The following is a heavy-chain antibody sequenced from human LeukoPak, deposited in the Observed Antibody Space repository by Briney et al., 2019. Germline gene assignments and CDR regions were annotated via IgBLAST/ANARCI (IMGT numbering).Heavy chain of an antibody. Sequence: PGGSLRLSCAASGFTFDEYGMSWVRQAPGKGLEWVSGINWNGGSTGYGDSVKGRFTISRDDAKNSLYVQMNSLRAEDTALYYCARGVSRGYSYGGGYWGQGTQVTVSS. CDR2: INWNGGST. V-gene: IGHV3-20*04. D-gene: IGHD5-18*01. CDR3: ARGVSRGYSYGGGY. CDR1: GFTFDEYG. J-gene: IGHJ4*02.